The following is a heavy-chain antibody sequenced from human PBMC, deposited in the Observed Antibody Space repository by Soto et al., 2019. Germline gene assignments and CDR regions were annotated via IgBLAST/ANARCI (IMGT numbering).Heavy chain of an antibody. CDR1: GFTFSNYA. Sequence: EVQLLESGGGLVQPGGSLRLSCAASGFTFSNYAMNWVRQAPGRGLEWVSSMTSGGADTYYAASVRGRFVISRDDSNNTLSLEMNSLRVEDTAVYHCAKAPVGSFSSIRCYHFDLWGQGTLVTVSS. V-gene: IGHV3-23*01. CDR3: AKAPVGSFSSIRCYHFDL. D-gene: IGHD2-2*01. CDR2: MTSGGADT. J-gene: IGHJ4*02.